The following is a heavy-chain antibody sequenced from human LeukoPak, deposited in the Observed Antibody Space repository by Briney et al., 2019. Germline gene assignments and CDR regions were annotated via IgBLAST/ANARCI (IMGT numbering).Heavy chain of an antibody. CDR1: GGSISSGSYY. D-gene: IGHD6-13*01. J-gene: IGHJ5*02. Sequence: PSETLSPTCTVSGGSISSGSYYWRWIRQPAGTGLEWIGRIYTSGSTNYNPSLKSRVTISVDTSKNQFSLKLSSVTAADTAVYYCARGVAAAGTIWFDPWGQGTLVTVSS. V-gene: IGHV4-61*02. CDR2: IYTSGST. CDR3: ARGVAAAGTIWFDP.